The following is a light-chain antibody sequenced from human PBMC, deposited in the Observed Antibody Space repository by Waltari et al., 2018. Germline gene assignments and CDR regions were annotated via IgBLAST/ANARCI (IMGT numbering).Light chain of an antibody. CDR3: MQGTHWEFT. J-gene: IGKJ3*01. V-gene: IGKV2-30*02. CDR1: QSLVHSDGNTY. CDR2: KVS. Sequence: DVVMTQSPLSLPVTLGQPASISCRSSQSLVHSDGNTYLNWFQQRPGQSPRRLIYKVSNRDSGVPDRCSGSGSGTDFTLKISRVEAEDVGVYYCMQGTHWEFTFGPGTKVDIK.